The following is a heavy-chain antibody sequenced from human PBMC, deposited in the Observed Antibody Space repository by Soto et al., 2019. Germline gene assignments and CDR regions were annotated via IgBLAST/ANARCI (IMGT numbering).Heavy chain of an antibody. V-gene: IGHV3-30*18. J-gene: IGHJ4*02. D-gene: IGHD4-17*01. Sequence: QVQLVESGGGVVQPGRSLRLSCAASGFTFSSYGMHWVRKAPGKGLEWVAVISYDGSNKYYADSVKGRFTISRDNSKNTLYLQMNSLRAEDTAVYYCAKDLNYGDYFDYWGQGTLVTVSS. CDR1: GFTFSSYG. CDR2: ISYDGSNK. CDR3: AKDLNYGDYFDY.